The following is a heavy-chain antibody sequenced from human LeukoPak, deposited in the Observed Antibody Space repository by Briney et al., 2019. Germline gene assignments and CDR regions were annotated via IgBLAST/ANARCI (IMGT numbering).Heavy chain of an antibody. Sequence: KSLRLSCAASGLTFSTYCRYWIRQAPGKGLESMAVISHDGSKTYYAYSVRGRFTIPRNNSKNTLYLKTHILGAEHTAVYYCARLPPSLFGAGTGDFDYWGQGTLVTVSS. CDR3: ARLPPSLFGAGTGDFDY. V-gene: IGHV3-30*03. CDR1: GLTFSTYC. D-gene: IGHD1-7*01. CDR2: ISHDGSKT. J-gene: IGHJ4*02.